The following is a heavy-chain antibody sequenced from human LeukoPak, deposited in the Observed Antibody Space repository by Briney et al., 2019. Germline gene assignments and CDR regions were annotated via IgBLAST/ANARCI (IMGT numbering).Heavy chain of an antibody. J-gene: IGHJ4*02. V-gene: IGHV4-30-4*08. CDR2: IYYSGST. CDR3: ARSRTIDSGRPFDY. Sequence: SETLSLTCAVYGGSFSGYYWSLIRQPPGKGLEWIGYIYYSGSTYYNPSLKSRVTISVDTSKNQFSLKLSSVTAADTAVYYCARSRTIDSGRPFDYWGQGTLVTVSS. D-gene: IGHD1-26*01. CDR1: GGSFSGYY.